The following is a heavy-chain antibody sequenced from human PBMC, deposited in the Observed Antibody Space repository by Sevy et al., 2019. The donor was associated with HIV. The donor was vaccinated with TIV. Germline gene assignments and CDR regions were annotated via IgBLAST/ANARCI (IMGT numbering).Heavy chain of an antibody. CDR1: GFTFSNAW. Sequence: GGSLRLSCAASGFTFSNAWMSWVRQAPGKGQEWVGRIKSKTDGGTTDYAAPVKGRFTISRDDSKNTLYLQMNSLKTEDTAVYYCTRGDSSSSIVYYFDYWGQGTLVTVSS. CDR2: IKSKTDGGTT. J-gene: IGHJ4*02. D-gene: IGHD6-13*01. V-gene: IGHV3-15*01. CDR3: TRGDSSSSIVYYFDY.